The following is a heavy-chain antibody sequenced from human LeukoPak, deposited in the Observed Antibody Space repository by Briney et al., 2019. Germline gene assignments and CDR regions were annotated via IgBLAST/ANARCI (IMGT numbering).Heavy chain of an antibody. V-gene: IGHV4-59*01. CDR1: GGSISSYY. J-gene: IGHJ4*02. Sequence: SETLSLTCTVSGGSISSYYWSWIRQPPGKGLEWIGYIYYSGSTNYNPSLKSRVTISVDTSKNQFSLKLSSVTAADTAVYYCARGDPIAGVNFDYWGQGTVVTVSS. CDR3: ARGDPIAGVNFDY. CDR2: IYYSGST. D-gene: IGHD2-21*02.